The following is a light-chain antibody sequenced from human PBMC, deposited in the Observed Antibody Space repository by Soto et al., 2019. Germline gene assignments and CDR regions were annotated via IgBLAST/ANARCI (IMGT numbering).Light chain of an antibody. CDR1: SSDVGGYNY. Sequence: SVLTQPASVSGSPGQSITISCTGTSSDVGGYNYVSWYQQHPGKAPKLMIYEVSNRPSGVSNRFSGSKSGNTASLAISGLQAEDKADYYCSSYTSSSTYVFGIGPKVT. V-gene: IGLV2-14*01. CDR2: EVS. J-gene: IGLJ1*01. CDR3: SSYTSSSTYV.